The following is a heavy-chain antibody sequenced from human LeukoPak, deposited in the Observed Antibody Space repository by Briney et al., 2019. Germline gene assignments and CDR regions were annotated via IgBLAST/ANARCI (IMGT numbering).Heavy chain of an antibody. CDR1: GYTFTSYD. Sequence: ASVKVSCMASGYTFTSYDINWVRQATGEGLEWMGWMNPNSGNTGYAQKFQGRVTMTRTTSISTAYMELSSLRSEDTAVYYCASFGYGDYRYYFDYWGQGTLVTVS. CDR3: ASFGYGDYRYYFDY. V-gene: IGHV1-8*01. D-gene: IGHD4-17*01. J-gene: IGHJ4*01. CDR2: MNPNSGNT.